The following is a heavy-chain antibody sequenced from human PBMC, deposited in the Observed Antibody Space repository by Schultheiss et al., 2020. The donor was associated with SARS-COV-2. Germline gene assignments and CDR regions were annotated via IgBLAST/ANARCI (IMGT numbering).Heavy chain of an antibody. CDR2: IKQDGSEK. J-gene: IGHJ6*02. CDR1: GFTFSSYG. V-gene: IGHV3-7*03. Sequence: GESLKISCAASGFTFSSYGMHWVRQAPGKGLEWVANIKQDGSEKYYVDSVKGRFTISRDNAKNSLYLQMNSLRSEDTAVYYCARAWQQLAGGDYYYGMDVWGQGTTVTVSS. CDR3: ARAWQQLAGGDYYYGMDV. D-gene: IGHD6-13*01.